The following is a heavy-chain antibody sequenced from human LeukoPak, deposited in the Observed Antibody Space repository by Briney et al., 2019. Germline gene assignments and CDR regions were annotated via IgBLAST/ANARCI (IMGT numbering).Heavy chain of an antibody. CDR2: INPNSGGA. CDR1: GFAFTEYY. J-gene: IGHJ4*02. CDR3: ARNDGVV. V-gene: IGHV1-2*02. Sequence: ASVKVSCKASGFAFTEYYMHWVRQAPGQGLEWMGWINPNSGGAHYAPKFQGRVTMTTDTSITTAYMELSGLKFDDTAVYYCARNDGVVWGQGTLVTVSS. D-gene: IGHD3-3*01.